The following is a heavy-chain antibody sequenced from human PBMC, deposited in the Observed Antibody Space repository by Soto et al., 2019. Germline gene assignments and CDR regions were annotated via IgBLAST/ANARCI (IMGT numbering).Heavy chain of an antibody. D-gene: IGHD2-15*01. J-gene: IGHJ6*02. CDR2: IDPSDSYT. CDR3: ARLARPDCSGGSCYFPYYYYYYGMDV. CDR1: GYSFTSYW. V-gene: IGHV5-10-1*01. Sequence: GESLKISCKGSGYSFTSYWISWVRQMPGKGLEWMGRIDPSDSYTNYSPSFQGHVTISADKSISTAYLQWSSLMASDTAMYYCARLARPDCSGGSCYFPYYYYYYGMDVWGQGTTVTVSS.